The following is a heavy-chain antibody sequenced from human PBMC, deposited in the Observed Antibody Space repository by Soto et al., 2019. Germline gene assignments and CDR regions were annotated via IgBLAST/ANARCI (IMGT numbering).Heavy chain of an antibody. D-gene: IGHD3-9*01. CDR2: ISGSGGST. J-gene: IGHJ6*02. V-gene: IGHV3-23*01. CDR3: AKNVWGITIFGGMDV. Sequence: EVQLLESGGGLVQPGGSLRLSCAASGFTFSSYAMSWVRQAPGKGLEWVSAISGSGGSTYYADSVKGRFTISRDNSKNTLYLQMNSLRTEDTAVYYCAKNVWGITIFGGMDVWGQGTTVTVSS. CDR1: GFTFSSYA.